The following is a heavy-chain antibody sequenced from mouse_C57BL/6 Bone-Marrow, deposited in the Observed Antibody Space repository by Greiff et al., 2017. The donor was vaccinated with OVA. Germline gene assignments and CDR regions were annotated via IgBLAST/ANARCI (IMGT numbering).Heavy chain of an antibody. J-gene: IGHJ2*01. CDR1: GYTFTSYG. Sequence: QVHVKQSGAELARPGASVKLSCKASGYTFTSYGISWVKQRTGQGLEWIGEIYPRSGNTYYNEKFKGKATLTADKSSSTAYMELRSLTSEDSAVYFCAREPYYSNYGFDYWGQGTTLTVSS. D-gene: IGHD2-5*01. CDR3: AREPYYSNYGFDY. V-gene: IGHV1-81*01. CDR2: IYPRSGNT.